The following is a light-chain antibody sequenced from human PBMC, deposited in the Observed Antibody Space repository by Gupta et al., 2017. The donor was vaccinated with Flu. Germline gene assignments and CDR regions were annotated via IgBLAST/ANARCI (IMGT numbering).Light chain of an antibody. CDR2: LGS. CDR1: QSLLQITGHND. V-gene: IGKV2-28*01. J-gene: IGKJ4*01. Sequence: VTPVEPASISCRSSQSLLQITGHNDLDWYVQKPGLSPQLLIYLGSTPASGVPDRLSGSRSVTDFTLKMNSVEAEDVGLYFCMPALQTPLSFGGGTKVQ. CDR3: MPALQTPLS.